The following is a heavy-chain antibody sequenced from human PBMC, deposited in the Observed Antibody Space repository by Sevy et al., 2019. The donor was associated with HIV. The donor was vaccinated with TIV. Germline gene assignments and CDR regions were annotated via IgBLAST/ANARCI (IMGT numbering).Heavy chain of an antibody. CDR1: GFTFSSYA. Sequence: GGSPRLSCAASGFTFSSYAMSWVRQAPGKGLEWVSAISGSGGSTYYADSVKGRFTISRDNSKNTLYLQMNSLRAEDTAVYYCAKAMEVATMSLGCYWGQGTLVTVSS. V-gene: IGHV3-23*01. CDR2: ISGSGGST. CDR3: AKAMEVATMSLGCY. D-gene: IGHD5-12*01. J-gene: IGHJ4*02.